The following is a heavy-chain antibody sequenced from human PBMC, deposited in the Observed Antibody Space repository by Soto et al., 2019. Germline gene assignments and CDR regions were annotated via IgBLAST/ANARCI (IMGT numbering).Heavy chain of an antibody. CDR3: AKTGRDYGDSPNDY. CDR2: ISYDGHNK. V-gene: IGHV3-30*18. Sequence: QVQLVEPGGGVVQPGRSLRLSCAASGFTFSSYAMHWVRQAPGKGLEWVAVISYDGHNKYYGDSVKGRFTISRDNSKNTLYLQMNSLRGEDTAMYYCAKTGRDYGDSPNDYWGQGTLVTVSS. J-gene: IGHJ4*02. CDR1: GFTFSSYA. D-gene: IGHD4-17*01.